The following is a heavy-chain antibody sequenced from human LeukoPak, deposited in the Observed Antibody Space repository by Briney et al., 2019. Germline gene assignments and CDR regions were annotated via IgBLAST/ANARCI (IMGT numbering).Heavy chain of an antibody. Sequence: SETLSLTCTVSGGSISSYYWSWIRQPPGKGLEWIGYIYYSGSTNYNPSLKSRVTISVDTSKNQFSLKLSSVTAADTAVYYCAMDSSGHFGAFDIWGQGTMVTVSS. V-gene: IGHV4-59*01. CDR1: GGSISSYY. J-gene: IGHJ3*02. CDR2: IYYSGST. D-gene: IGHD3-22*01. CDR3: AMDSSGHFGAFDI.